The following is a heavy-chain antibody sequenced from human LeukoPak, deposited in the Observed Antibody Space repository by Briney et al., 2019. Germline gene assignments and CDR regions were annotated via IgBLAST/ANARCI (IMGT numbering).Heavy chain of an antibody. D-gene: IGHD6-19*01. V-gene: IGHV5-51*01. Sequence: PGASLKISCKGSGYSITCYLICLPRQMRGKLLEWVGIIYPGDSDARYSPAFQGQVTISADKSISTAYLQWSSLKASDTAMYYCARVAVPGTRYFYYGMDVWGQGTTVTVSS. CDR2: IYPGDSDA. J-gene: IGHJ6*02. CDR3: ARVAVPGTRYFYYGMDV. CDR1: GYSITCYL.